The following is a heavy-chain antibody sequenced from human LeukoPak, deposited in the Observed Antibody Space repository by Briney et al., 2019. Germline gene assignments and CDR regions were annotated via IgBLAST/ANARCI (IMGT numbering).Heavy chain of an antibody. V-gene: IGHV3-23*01. CDR3: ARGGYGYYSDC. Sequence: GGTLRLSCAASGFTFTNYGLIWVRQAPGKGLEWVSGISGSGVGTYYADSVKGRFTISRDNSKNTLNLQMNSLRAEDTAVYYCARGGYGYYSDCWGQGTLVTVSS. D-gene: IGHD5-18*01. CDR2: ISGSGVGT. CDR1: GFTFTNYG. J-gene: IGHJ4*02.